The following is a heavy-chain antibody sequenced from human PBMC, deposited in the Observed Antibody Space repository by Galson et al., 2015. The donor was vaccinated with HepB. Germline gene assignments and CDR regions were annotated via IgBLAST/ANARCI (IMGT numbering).Heavy chain of an antibody. CDR2: INPYSGGT. D-gene: IGHD3-22*01. Sequence: SVKVSCKASGYTFTDYYVHWVRQAPGQGLEWMGRINPYSGGTNYAQKFQGRVTMTRDTSISTAYMELSRLRSDDTVVYFCARERGRRRFYDSSGFPDVFDIWGQGTMVTVSS. CDR1: GYTFTDYY. J-gene: IGHJ3*02. V-gene: IGHV1-2*05. CDR3: ARERGRRRFYDSSGFPDVFDI.